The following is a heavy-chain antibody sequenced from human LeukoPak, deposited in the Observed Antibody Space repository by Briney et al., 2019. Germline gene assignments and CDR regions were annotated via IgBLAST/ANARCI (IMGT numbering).Heavy chain of an antibody. CDR1: GYTFTDYY. Sequence: ASVKVSCKASGYTFTDYYLHWVRQAPGQGLEWMGWIKPDSGVTNYAQKFQGRVTMTRDTTISTAYMELSSLTSDDTAVYYCGVITFEGVIVHWGQGTLVTVSS. D-gene: IGHD3-16*02. CDR2: IKPDSGVT. CDR3: GVITFEGVIVH. J-gene: IGHJ4*02. V-gene: IGHV1-2*02.